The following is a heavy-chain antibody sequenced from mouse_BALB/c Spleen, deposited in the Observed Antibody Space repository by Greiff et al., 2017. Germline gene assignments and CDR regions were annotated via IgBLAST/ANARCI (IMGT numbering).Heavy chain of an antibody. J-gene: IGHJ4*01. CDR1: GFNIKDYY. CDR3: ARDYDYAMDY. CDR2: IDPENGDT. Sequence: VQLQQSGAELVRSGASVKLSCTASGFNIKDYYMHWVKQRPEQGLEWIGWIDPENGDTEYAPKFQGKATMTADTSSNTAYLQLSSLTSEDTAVYYCARDYDYAMDYWGQGTSVTVSS. V-gene: IGHV14-4*02. D-gene: IGHD2-4*01.